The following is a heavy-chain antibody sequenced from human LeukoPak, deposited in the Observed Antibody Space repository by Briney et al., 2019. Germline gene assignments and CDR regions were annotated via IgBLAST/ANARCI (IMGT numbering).Heavy chain of an antibody. V-gene: IGHV3-48*03. J-gene: IGHJ6*04. Sequence: PGGSLRLSCAASGFTISTYDINWVSQAPGRGLERVSYISSSGSTIYYADSVKGRFTISRDNAKNLLYLQMNSLRAEGTAVYYCARATSGNGMDVWGKGTTVTVSS. CDR3: ARATSGNGMDV. D-gene: IGHD1-26*01. CDR2: ISSSGSTI. CDR1: GFTISTYD.